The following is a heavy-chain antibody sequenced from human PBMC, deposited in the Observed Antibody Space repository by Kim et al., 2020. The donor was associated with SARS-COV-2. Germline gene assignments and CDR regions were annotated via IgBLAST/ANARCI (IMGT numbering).Heavy chain of an antibody. CDR3: ARDLIRGAPDFFDF. V-gene: IGHV3-30*04. CDR1: GFSLSNYP. Sequence: GGSLRLSCAASGFSLSNYPMHWIRQSPVKGLEWVAVISYDGIIEKYADSVRGRFSISIDVSKNTLYLQMDSLRLEDTAVYYCARDLIRGAPDFFDFWGQGVLVTVSS. D-gene: IGHD3-10*01. J-gene: IGHJ4*01. CDR2: ISYDGIIE.